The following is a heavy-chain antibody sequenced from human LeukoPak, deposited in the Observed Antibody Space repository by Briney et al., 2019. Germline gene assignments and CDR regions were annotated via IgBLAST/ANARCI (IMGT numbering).Heavy chain of an antibody. CDR2: ISSNGGST. CDR1: GFTFSSYA. D-gene: IGHD3-16*01. Sequence: QSGGSLRLSCAASGFTFSSYAMHWVRQAPGKGLEYVSAISSNGGSTYYANSMKGRFTISRDNSKNTLYLQMGSLRAEDMAVYYCARGNWGYYYYMDVWGKGTTVTVSS. V-gene: IGHV3-64*01. CDR3: ARGNWGYYYYMDV. J-gene: IGHJ6*03.